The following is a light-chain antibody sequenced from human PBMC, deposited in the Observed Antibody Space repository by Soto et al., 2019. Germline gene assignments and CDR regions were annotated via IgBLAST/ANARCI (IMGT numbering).Light chain of an antibody. J-gene: IGKJ4*01. CDR1: QSVSSSY. CDR2: GAS. V-gene: IGKV3-20*01. CDR3: QQYDNSPLT. Sequence: IVMTQSPATLSVSPGESATLSCRASQSVSSSYLAWYQQKPGQAPRLLIYGASNRATGIPDRFSGGGSATDFTLTISRLEPEDFAVYYCQQYDNSPLTFGGGTKVDIK.